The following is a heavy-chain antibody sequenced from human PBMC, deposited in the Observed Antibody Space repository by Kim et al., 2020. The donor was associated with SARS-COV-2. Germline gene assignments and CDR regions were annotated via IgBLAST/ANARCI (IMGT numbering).Heavy chain of an antibody. CDR3: AKDPPGWRARYNWFDP. D-gene: IGHD2-15*01. CDR1: GFTFSSYA. Sequence: GGSLRLSCAASGFTFSSYAMSWVRQAPGKGLEWVSAISGSGGSTYYADSVKGRFTISRDNSKNTLYLQMNSLRAEDTAVYYCAKDPPGWRARYNWFDPWGQGTLVTGSS. CDR2: ISGSGGST. J-gene: IGHJ5*02. V-gene: IGHV3-23*01.